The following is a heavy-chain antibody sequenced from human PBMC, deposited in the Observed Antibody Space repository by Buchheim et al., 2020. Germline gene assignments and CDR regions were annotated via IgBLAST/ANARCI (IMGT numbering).Heavy chain of an antibody. CDR3: AKGDTPSPAYTCLDY. J-gene: IGHJ4*02. CDR2: ISGSGGSP. D-gene: IGHD2-15*01. Sequence: EVQLLESGGGLVQPGGSLRLSCAASGFTFSSYAMSWVRQAPGKGLEWVSAISGSGGSPYYAAFVKGRFTISRDNSKNTLYLQMNTLTAEDTAVYYCAKGDTPSPAYTCLDYWGQGTL. CDR1: GFTFSSYA. V-gene: IGHV3-23*01.